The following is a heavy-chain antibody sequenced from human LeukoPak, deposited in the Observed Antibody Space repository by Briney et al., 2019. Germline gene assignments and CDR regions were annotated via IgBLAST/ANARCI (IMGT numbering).Heavy chain of an antibody. Sequence: PSETLSLTCAVYGGSFSGYYWSWIRQPPGKGLEWIGEINHSGSTNYNPSLKSRVPISVDTSKNQFSLKLSSVTAADTAVYYCARGGIVVVVAATEYFDYWGQGTLVTVSS. CDR2: INHSGST. CDR3: ARGGIVVVVAATEYFDY. CDR1: GGSFSGYY. V-gene: IGHV4-34*01. D-gene: IGHD2-15*01. J-gene: IGHJ4*02.